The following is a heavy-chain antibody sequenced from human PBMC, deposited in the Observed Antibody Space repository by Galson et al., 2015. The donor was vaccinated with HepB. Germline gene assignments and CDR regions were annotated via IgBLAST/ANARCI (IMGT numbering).Heavy chain of an antibody. D-gene: IGHD5-18*01. V-gene: IGHV2-5*02. Sequence: PALVKPTQTLTLTCTFSGFSLSTSGVGVGWIRQPPGKALEWLALIYWDEDKRYSPSLKSRLTITKDTSKNQVVLTMTNMDPVDTATYYCARINGYSYGYDYWGQGTLVTVSS. CDR3: ARINGYSYGYDY. CDR1: GFSLSTSGVG. J-gene: IGHJ4*02. CDR2: IYWDEDK.